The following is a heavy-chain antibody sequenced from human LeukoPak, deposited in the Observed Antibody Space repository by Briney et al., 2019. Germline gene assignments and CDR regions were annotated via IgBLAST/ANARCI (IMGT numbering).Heavy chain of an antibody. CDR1: GGTFSSYA. V-gene: IGHV1-46*01. J-gene: IGHJ4*02. CDR3: ARAIVWVDY. D-gene: IGHD3-16*01. Sequence: ASVKVSCKASGGTFSSYAISWVRQAPGQGLEWMGIINPSGGSTSYAQKFQGRVTMTRDTSTSTVYMELSSLRSEDTAVYYCARAIVWVDYWGQGTLVTVSS. CDR2: INPSGGST.